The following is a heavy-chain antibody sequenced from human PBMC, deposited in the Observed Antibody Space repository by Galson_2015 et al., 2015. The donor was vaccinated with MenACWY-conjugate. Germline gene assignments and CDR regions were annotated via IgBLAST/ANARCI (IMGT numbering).Heavy chain of an antibody. Sequence: QSGAEVKKPGESLKISCKGSGYSFTNYWIGWVRQMPGKGLEWMGLFNPANSENRYSPSFQGQVTISADESISTAYLQWTSLKASDTAMYYCARHPPGGRGLDVWGRGTTVTVSS. CDR1: GYSFTNYW. CDR2: FNPANSEN. J-gene: IGHJ6*02. V-gene: IGHV5-51*01. D-gene: IGHD1-26*01. CDR3: ARHPPGGRGLDV.